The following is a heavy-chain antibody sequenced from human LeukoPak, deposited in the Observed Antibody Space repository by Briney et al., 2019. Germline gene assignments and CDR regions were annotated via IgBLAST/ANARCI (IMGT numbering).Heavy chain of an antibody. V-gene: IGHV4-39*01. Sequence: SETLSLTCTVSGDSISSSSYYWGWIRQAPGKGLEWIVSIYYSGTTYYTPSLKSRVSISVDTSKDQFSLRLNSPTATDTAVYYCARHHAHYFYYMAVWGKGTTVIVSS. J-gene: IGHJ6*03. CDR2: IYYSGTT. CDR3: ARHHAHYFYYMAV. CDR1: GDSISSSSYY.